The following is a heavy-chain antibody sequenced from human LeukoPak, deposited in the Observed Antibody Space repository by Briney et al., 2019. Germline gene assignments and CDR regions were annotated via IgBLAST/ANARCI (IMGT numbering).Heavy chain of an antibody. CDR2: ISWNSGSI. CDR1: GFTFDDYA. CDR3: AKDIYDILTVPFD. J-gene: IGHJ4*02. Sequence: PGGSLRLSCAASGFTFDDYAMHWVRQAPGKGLEWVSGISWNSGSIGYADSVKGRFTISRDNAKNSLYLQMNSLRAGDMALYYCAKDIYDILTVPFDWGQGTLVTVSS. D-gene: IGHD3-9*01. V-gene: IGHV3-9*03.